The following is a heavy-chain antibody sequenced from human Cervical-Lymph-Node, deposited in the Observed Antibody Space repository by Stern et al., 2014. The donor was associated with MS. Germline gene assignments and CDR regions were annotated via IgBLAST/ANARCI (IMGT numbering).Heavy chain of an antibody. J-gene: IGHJ4*02. CDR2: IYTSGST. Sequence: QVQLQESGPGLVKPSQTLSLTCTVSGGSISSGSYYWSWIRQPAGKGLEWIGRIYTSGSTNYNPSLKSRVTISVDTSKNQFSLKLGSGTAADTAVYYCARWGWLQSGGFDYWGQGTLVTVSS. D-gene: IGHD5-24*01. CDR1: GGSISSGSYY. V-gene: IGHV4-61*02. CDR3: ARWGWLQSGGFDY.